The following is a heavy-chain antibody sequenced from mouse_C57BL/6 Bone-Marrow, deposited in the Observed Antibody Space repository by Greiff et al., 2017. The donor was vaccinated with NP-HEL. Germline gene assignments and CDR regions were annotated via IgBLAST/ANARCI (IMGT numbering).Heavy chain of an antibody. V-gene: IGHV1-81*01. D-gene: IGHD1-1*01. CDR2: IYPRSGNT. CDR1: GYTFTSYG. Sequence: VQLQQSGAELARPGASVKLSCKASGYTFTSYGISWVKQRTGQGLEWIGEIYPRSGNTYYNEKFKGKATLTADKSSSTAYMELRSLTSEDSAVYFCARAVITTVVEAPLWYFDVWGTGTTVTVSS. CDR3: ARAVITTVVEAPLWYFDV. J-gene: IGHJ1*03.